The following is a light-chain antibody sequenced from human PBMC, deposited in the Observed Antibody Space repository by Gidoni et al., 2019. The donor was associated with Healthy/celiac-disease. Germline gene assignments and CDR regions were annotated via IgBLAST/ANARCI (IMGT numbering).Light chain of an antibody. CDR3: QKYNSALFT. Sequence: IQMPQSPSSLSASVGDRVTITCRASQSISNYLAWYQQKPGKVPKLLIYAASTLQSGVPSRFSGSGSGTDFTLTISSLQPEDVATYYCQKYNSALFTFGPGTKVDIK. V-gene: IGKV1-27*01. CDR1: QSISNY. CDR2: AAS. J-gene: IGKJ3*01.